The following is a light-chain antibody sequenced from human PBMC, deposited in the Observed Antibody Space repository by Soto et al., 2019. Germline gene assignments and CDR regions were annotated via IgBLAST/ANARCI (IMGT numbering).Light chain of an antibody. J-gene: IGKJ2*01. CDR1: QSVSSN. CDR2: GAS. V-gene: IGKV3-15*01. CDR3: QQYNNWRYT. Sequence: DIVMTQSPATLSVSPGDRATLSCRASQSVSSNLAWYQQKPGQAPRLLIYGASTRATGIPARFSGSGSGTEFTLTNSSLQSEEFAVYYCQQYNNWRYTFGQGTKLEIK.